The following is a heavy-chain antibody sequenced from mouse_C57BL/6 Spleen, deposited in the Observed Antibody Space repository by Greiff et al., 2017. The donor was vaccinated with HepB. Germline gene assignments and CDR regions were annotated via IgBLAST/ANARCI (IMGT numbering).Heavy chain of an antibody. J-gene: IGHJ3*01. Sequence: VQLQQSGPELVRPGVSVKISCKGSGYTFTDYAMHWVKQSHAKSLEWIGVISTYYGDASYNQKFKDKATMTVDKSYSTAYMELASLTSEDFYFYGSSYWFAYWGQGTLVTVSA. V-gene: IGHV1-67*01. D-gene: IGHD1-1*01. CDR2: ISTYYGDA. CDR3: SYWFAY. CDR1: GYTFTDYA.